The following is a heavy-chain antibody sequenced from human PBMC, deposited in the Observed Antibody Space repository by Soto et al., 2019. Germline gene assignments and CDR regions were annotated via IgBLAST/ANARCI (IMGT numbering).Heavy chain of an antibody. Sequence: ASVKVSCKASGYTFTGYYMHWVRQAPGQGLEWIGWINPNSGGTNYAQKFQGWVTMTRDTSISTAYMELSRLRSDDTAVYYCAGTTIYQQQPPGYYYYMDVWGKGTTVTVSS. CDR3: AGTTIYQQQPPGYYYYMDV. CDR2: INPNSGGT. J-gene: IGHJ6*03. V-gene: IGHV1-2*04. CDR1: GYTFTGYY. D-gene: IGHD6-13*01.